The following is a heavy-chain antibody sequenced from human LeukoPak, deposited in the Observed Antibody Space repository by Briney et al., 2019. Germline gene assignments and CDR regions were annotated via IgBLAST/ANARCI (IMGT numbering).Heavy chain of an antibody. Sequence: PSETLSLTCTVSGGSISSSSYYWGWIRQPPGKGLEWIGSIYYSGSTYYNPSLKSRVTISVDTSKNQFSLKLSSVTAADTAVYYCARHIAAGVVVAATHSWGLDIWGQGTMVTVSS. CDR2: IYYSGST. J-gene: IGHJ3*02. CDR1: GGSISSSSYY. CDR3: ARHIAAGVVVAATHSWGLDI. V-gene: IGHV4-39*01. D-gene: IGHD2-15*01.